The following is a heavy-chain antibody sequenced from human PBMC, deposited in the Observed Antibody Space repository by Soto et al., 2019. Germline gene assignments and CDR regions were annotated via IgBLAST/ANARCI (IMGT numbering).Heavy chain of an antibody. D-gene: IGHD2-15*01. CDR3: ARISRVPAKGRNSGMDV. CDR1: GVTFTDYW. V-gene: IGHV5-51*01. CDR2: IYPDDSDT. Sequence: GESLKISCRRSGVTFTDYWSAWVRQMAGKGLQGRGSIYPDDSDTRLGPTFQGQGTISADKSITTAYLKWSSLKASENAMYFCARISRVPAKGRNSGMDVWGQGTTVTVSS. J-gene: IGHJ6*02.